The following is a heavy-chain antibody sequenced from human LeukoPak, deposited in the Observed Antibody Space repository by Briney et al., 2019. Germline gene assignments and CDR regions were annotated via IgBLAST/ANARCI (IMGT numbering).Heavy chain of an antibody. V-gene: IGHV4-34*01. CDR1: GGSFSGYY. CDR3: ARGLGPYYYYYYMDV. Sequence: KASETLSLTCAVYGGSFSGYYWSWIRQPPGKGLEWIGEINHSGSTNYNPSLKSRVTISVDTSKNQFSLKLSSVTAADTAVYYCARGLGPYYYYYYMDVWGKGTTVTVSS. CDR2: INHSGST. J-gene: IGHJ6*03.